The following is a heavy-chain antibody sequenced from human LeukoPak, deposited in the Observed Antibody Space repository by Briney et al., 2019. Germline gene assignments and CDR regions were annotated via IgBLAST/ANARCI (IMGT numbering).Heavy chain of an antibody. J-gene: IGHJ4*02. V-gene: IGHV4-39*07. D-gene: IGHD3-3*01. CDR1: GASVSSQNYY. CDR3: ARGGYDFWSGYFDY. Sequence: SETLSLTCTVSGASVSSQNYYWGWVRQPPGKGLEWIGSIHHSDGTNHNPSLKSRVTISVDTSKDQFSLKLISVTAADTAVYYCARGGYDFWSGYFDYWGQGTLVTVSS. CDR2: IHHSDGT.